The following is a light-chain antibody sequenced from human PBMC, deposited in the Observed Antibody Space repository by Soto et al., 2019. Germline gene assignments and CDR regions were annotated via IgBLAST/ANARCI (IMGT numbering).Light chain of an antibody. CDR3: QQYGSSPRT. J-gene: IGKJ1*01. V-gene: IGKV3-20*01. CDR1: QSVSSSY. Sequence: EIVLTQSPGTLSLSPGERATLSCRASQSVSSSYLAWYQQKPGQAPGLLIYGASSRATGIPDRFSGSGSGTDFTLTISRLEPEDFAVYYRQQYGSSPRTFGQGTKV. CDR2: GAS.